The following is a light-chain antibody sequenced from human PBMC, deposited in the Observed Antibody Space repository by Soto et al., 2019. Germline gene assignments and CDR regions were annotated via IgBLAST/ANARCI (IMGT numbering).Light chain of an antibody. J-gene: IGKJ4*02. CDR1: QGISSY. Sequence: IKLNQSPSFLSASVGDRVTITCRASQGISSYLAWYQQKPGKAPKLLIYTASTLQSGVPSRFSGSGSGTEFTLTISSLQPEDFATYYCQQYDSSSTFGGGTKVDIK. CDR2: TAS. CDR3: QQYDSSST. V-gene: IGKV1-9*01.